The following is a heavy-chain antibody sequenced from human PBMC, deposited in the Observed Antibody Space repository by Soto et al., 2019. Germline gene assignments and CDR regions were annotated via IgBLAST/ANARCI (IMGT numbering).Heavy chain of an antibody. CDR3: ATDPSAWHDWHFDL. J-gene: IGHJ2*01. CDR1: GFTFSHAL. Sequence: GGSLRLSCAASGFTFSHALLTWVRQTPGKGLEWVGRIKSKLDGGTIDYAASVKGRFTISRDDSKDTLFLQMNSLKTEDTAVYYCATDPSAWHDWHFDLWGRGTLVTVSS. CDR2: IKSKLDGGTI. V-gene: IGHV3-15*01.